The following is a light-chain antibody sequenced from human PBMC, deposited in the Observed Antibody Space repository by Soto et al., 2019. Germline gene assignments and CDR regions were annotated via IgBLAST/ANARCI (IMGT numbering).Light chain of an antibody. J-gene: IGKJ1*01. Sequence: EIVLTQSPDTLSLSPGERATLSCRASQSVSSTYLAWYQQKPGQAPRLLIYAASSRATGIPDRFSGSGSGTDFTLTISRLEPEDFAVYYCQQYGNSPTFGQGTKV. CDR3: QQYGNSPT. V-gene: IGKV3-20*01. CDR2: AAS. CDR1: QSVSSTY.